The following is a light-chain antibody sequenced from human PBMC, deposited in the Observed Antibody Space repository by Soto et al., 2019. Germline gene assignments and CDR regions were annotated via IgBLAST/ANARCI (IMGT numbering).Light chain of an antibody. Sequence: QSVLTQPPSASGTPGQRVTIFCSGSSSNIGSNTVNWYQQLPGTAPKLLIYTNDQRPSGVPDRFSGSKSGTSASLAISGLQSEDEADYYCATWDDSLNGALFGGGTQLTVL. CDR2: TND. CDR1: SSNIGSNT. CDR3: ATWDDSLNGAL. J-gene: IGLJ7*01. V-gene: IGLV1-44*01.